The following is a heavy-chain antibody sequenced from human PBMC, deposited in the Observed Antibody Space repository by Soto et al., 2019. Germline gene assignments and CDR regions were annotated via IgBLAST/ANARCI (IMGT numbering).Heavy chain of an antibody. V-gene: IGHV4-39*01. J-gene: IGHJ4*02. CDR2: IYYSGST. CDR1: GGSISSSSYY. Sequence: SETLSLTCTVSGGSISSSSYYWGWIRQPPGKGLEWIGSIYYSGSTYYNPSLKSRVTISVDTSKNQFSLKLSSVTAADTAVYYCARHDRHVFDYWGQGALVTVSS. CDR3: ARHDRHVFDY. D-gene: IGHD3-22*01.